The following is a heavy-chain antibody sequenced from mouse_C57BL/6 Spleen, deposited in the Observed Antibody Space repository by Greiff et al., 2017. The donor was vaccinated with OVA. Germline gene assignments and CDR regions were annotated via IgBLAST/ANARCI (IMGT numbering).Heavy chain of an antibody. V-gene: IGHV1-26*01. J-gene: IGHJ2*01. CDR3: ARCYGSSPFDY. CDR2: INPNNGGT. CDR1: GYTFTDYY. D-gene: IGHD1-1*01. Sequence: VQLQQSGPELVKPGASVKISCKASGYTFTDYYMNWVKQSHGQSLEWIGDINPNNGGTSYNQKFKGKATLTVEKSSSTCYMELRSLTAEDSAVDYCARCYGSSPFDYWGQGTTLTVSS.